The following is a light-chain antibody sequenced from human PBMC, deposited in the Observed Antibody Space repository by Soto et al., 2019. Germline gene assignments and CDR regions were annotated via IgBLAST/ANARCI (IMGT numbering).Light chain of an antibody. V-gene: IGKV3-20*01. J-gene: IGKJ3*01. CDR1: QSISSSY. CDR2: GAS. CDR3: QQYGSSRFT. Sequence: EIVLTQSPGTLSLSPGERATLSCRASQSISSSYLAWYQQKPGQAPRLLVYGASSRATGIPDRFSGSGSGTDFPLTISRLEPEDLAVYYCQQYGSSRFTFGPGTKVDIK.